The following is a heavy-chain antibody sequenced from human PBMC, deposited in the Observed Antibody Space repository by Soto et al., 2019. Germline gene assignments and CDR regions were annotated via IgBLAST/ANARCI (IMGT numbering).Heavy chain of an antibody. V-gene: IGHV3-21*01. D-gene: IGHD3-10*01. CDR3: ARDILSGGAYPDS. Sequence: GVSLRRSCAASGFTFSSYTMNWVRQAPGKGLEWVSSISSGSSYIYYAGSVKGRFSISRDNAKNSLFLQMNSLRAEDTAVYYCARDILSGGAYPDSWGQGAKVTVSS. CDR2: ISSGSSYI. CDR1: GFTFSSYT. J-gene: IGHJ5*01.